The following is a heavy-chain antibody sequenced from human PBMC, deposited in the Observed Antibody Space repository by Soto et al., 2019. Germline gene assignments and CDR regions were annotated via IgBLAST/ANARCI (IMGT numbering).Heavy chain of an antibody. V-gene: IGHV3-7*01. CDR2: IKQDGSEK. CDR1: GLTFSSYW. CDR3: ARYALLGHYYYYYYYMDV. J-gene: IGHJ6*03. D-gene: IGHD5-12*01. Sequence: PGGSLRLSCAASGLTFSSYWMIWVRQATGKGLEWVANIKQDGSEKYYVDSVKGRFTISRDNAKNSLYLQMNSLRAEDTAVYYCARYALLGHYYYYYYYMDVWGKGTTVTVSS.